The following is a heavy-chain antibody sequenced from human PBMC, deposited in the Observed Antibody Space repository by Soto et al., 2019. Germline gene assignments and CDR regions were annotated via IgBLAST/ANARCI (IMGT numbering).Heavy chain of an antibody. V-gene: IGHV3-23*01. Sequence: KRLEWVSAISGSGGSTYYADSVKGRFTISRDNSQNTLYLQMNSLRAEDTAVYYCAKYLPAARQWLVPSGHYSAFWGHGT. D-gene: IGHD6-19*01. CDR2: ISGSGGST. J-gene: IGHJ4*01. CDR3: AKYLPAARQWLVPSGHYSAF.